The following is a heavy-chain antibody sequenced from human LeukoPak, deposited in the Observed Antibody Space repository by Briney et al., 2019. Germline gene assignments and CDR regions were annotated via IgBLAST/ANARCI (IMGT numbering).Heavy chain of an antibody. CDR1: GYSFTSYW. CDR2: IYPGDSDT. D-gene: IGHD3-22*01. CDR3: ARQYYAYYDSSGSYIDY. V-gene: IGHV5-51*01. Sequence: GESLKISCKGSGYSFTSYWIGWVRQMPGKGLEWMGIIYPGDSDTRYSPSFQGQVTISADKSITTAYLQWSSLKASATAMYYCARQYYAYYDSSGSYIDYWGQGTLVTVSS. J-gene: IGHJ4*02.